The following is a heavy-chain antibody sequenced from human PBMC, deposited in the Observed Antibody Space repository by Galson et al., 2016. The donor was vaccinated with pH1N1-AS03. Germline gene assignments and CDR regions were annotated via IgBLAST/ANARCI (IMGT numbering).Heavy chain of an antibody. CDR3: ARRIRNTKKNFGMYA. V-gene: IGHV1-69*13. Sequence: SVKVSCKASGGTFNTYSFNWVRQDPGQGLEWMGGIIPVFGTANYAQQFQDRVTITADASRREAYMEIRSLKSEDAALYFCARRIRNTKKNFGMYAWGQGTAVIVSS. CDR2: IIPVFGTA. D-gene: IGHD1-14*01. J-gene: IGHJ6*02. CDR1: GGTFNTYS.